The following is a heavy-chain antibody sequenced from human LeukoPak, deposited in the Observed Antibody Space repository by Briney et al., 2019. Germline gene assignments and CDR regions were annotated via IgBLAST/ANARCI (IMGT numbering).Heavy chain of an antibody. CDR1: GFTFSSYA. CDR3: XXXXXXXTPIYFQH. Sequence: GGSLRLSCAASGFTFSSYAMSWVRQAPGKGLEWVSAISGSGGSTYYADSVKGRFTISRDNSKNTLYLQMNSLRAEDTAVYYCXXXXXXXTPIYFQHWGQGTLVTVSS. J-gene: IGHJ1*01. CDR2: ISGSGGST. V-gene: IGHV3-23*01.